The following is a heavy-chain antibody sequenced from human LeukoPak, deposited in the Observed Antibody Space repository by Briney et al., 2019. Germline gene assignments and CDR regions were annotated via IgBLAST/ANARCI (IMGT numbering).Heavy chain of an antibody. CDR1: GFTFSSYW. Sequence: GGSLRLSCAASGFTFSSYWMHWVRQAPGKGLVWVSRINSDGSSTSYADSVKGRFTISRDNAKNTLYLQMNSLRAEDTAVYYCARGARPRYCSSTSCHITGAFDIWGQGTMVTVSS. CDR3: ARGARPRYCSSTSCHITGAFDI. CDR2: INSDGSST. J-gene: IGHJ3*02. V-gene: IGHV3-74*01. D-gene: IGHD2-2*02.